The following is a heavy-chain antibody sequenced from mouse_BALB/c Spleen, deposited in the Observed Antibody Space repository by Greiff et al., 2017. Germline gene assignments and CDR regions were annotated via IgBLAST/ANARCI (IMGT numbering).Heavy chain of an antibody. CDR1: GFTFSSYT. V-gene: IGHV5-12-2*01. CDR2: ISNGGGST. J-gene: IGHJ4*01. D-gene: IGHD2-1*01. Sequence: EVKVVESGGGLVKPGGSLKLSCAASGFTFSSYTMSWVRQTPEKRLEWVAYISNGGGSTYYPDTVKGRFTISRDNAKNTLYLQMSSLKSEDTAMYYCARRGGNYGYAMDYWGQGTSVTVSS. CDR3: ARRGGNYGYAMDY.